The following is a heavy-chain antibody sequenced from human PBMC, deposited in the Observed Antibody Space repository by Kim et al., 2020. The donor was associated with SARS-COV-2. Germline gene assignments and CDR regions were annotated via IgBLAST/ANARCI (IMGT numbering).Heavy chain of an antibody. V-gene: IGHV3-53*01. CDR2: IYSGGST. Sequence: GGSLRLSCAASGFTVSSNYMSWVRQAPGKGLEWVSVIYSGGSTYYADSVKARFTISRDNSKNTLYLQMNNLGADDTAVYYCARLVLWELLHVWGQGTLVTVSS. J-gene: IGHJ4*02. CDR1: GFTVSSNY. CDR3: ARLVLWELLHV. D-gene: IGHD1-26*01.